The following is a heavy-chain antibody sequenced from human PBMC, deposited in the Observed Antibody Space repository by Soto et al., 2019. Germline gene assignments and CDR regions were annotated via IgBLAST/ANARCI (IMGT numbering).Heavy chain of an antibody. V-gene: IGHV1-24*01. CDR1: GGTFSSYT. J-gene: IGHJ4*02. D-gene: IGHD6-19*01. CDR3: ATIYSSGWPEKTIDY. CDR2: FDPEDGET. Sequence: ASVKVSCKASGGTFSSYTISWVRQAPGKGLEWMGGFDPEDGETIYAQKFQGRVTMTEYTSTDTAYMELSSLRSEDTAVYYCATIYSSGWPEKTIDYWGQGTLVTVSS.